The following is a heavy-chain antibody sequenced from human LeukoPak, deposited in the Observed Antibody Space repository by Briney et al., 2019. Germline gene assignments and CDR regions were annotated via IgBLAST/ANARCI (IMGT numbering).Heavy chain of an antibody. CDR1: GGSISSYY. CDR3: ARVKKWLRVMDYYYYMDV. D-gene: IGHD5-12*01. J-gene: IGHJ6*03. CDR2: IYYSGST. Sequence: PSETLSLTCTVSGGSISSYYWSWIRQPPGKGLEWIGYIYYSGSTNYNPSLKSRVTISVDTSKNQFSLKLSSVTAADTAVYYCARVKKWLRVMDYYYYMDVWGKGTTVTVSS. V-gene: IGHV4-59*01.